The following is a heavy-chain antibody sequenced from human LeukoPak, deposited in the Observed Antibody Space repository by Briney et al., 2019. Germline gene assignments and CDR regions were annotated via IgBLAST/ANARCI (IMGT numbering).Heavy chain of an antibody. D-gene: IGHD2-2*01. J-gene: IGHJ4*02. CDR3: ARDRWVVPAAIDY. CDR1: GGSISSGDYY. V-gene: IGHV4-30-4*08. CDR2: IYYSGST. Sequence: PSETLSLTCTVSGGSISSGDYYWSWIRQPPGKGLVGMGYIYYSGSTYYNPSLKSRVTISVDTSKNQFSLKLSSVTVADTAVYYCARDRWVVPAAIDYWGQGTLVTVSS.